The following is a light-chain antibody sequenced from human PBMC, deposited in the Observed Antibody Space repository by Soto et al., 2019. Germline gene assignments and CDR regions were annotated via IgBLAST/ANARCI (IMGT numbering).Light chain of an antibody. CDR2: WAS. CDR3: QQYYSDPPT. J-gene: IGKJ2*01. CDR1: HSVLYSSNNNNY. Sequence: DIVMTQSPDSLTVSRGERAAVNCTSSHSVLYSSNNNNYLAWYQQRPGQPPKLLIYWASTRESGVPERFSGSGSGTDFTLTITNLQAEDVAFYYCQQYYSDPPTFGQGTKLEIK. V-gene: IGKV4-1*01.